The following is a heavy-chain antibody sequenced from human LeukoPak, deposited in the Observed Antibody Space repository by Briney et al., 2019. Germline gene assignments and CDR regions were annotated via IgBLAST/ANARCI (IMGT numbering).Heavy chain of an antibody. J-gene: IGHJ6*03. CDR3: ARWPWLPGGDYYYYMDV. CDR1: GGSISSYY. V-gene: IGHV4-59*01. CDR2: IYYSGST. Sequence: SETLSLTCTVSGGSISSYYWSWIRQPPGKGLEWIGYIYYSGSTNYNPSLKSRVTISVDTSKNQFSLKLGSATAADTAVYYCARWPWLPGGDYYYYMDVWGKGTTVTVSS. D-gene: IGHD6-19*01.